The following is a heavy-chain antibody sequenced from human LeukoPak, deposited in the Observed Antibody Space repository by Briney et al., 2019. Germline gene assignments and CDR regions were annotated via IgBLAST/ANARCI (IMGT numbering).Heavy chain of an antibody. J-gene: IGHJ4*02. V-gene: IGHV3-48*01. Sequence: GGSLRLSCAASGFTFNGSAMHWVRQAPGKGLEWVSYISSSSSTIYYADSVKGRFTISRDNAKNLLYLQMNSLRAEGTAVYYCARSTSCVDYGGQGTLVTVSS. CDR2: ISSSSSTI. D-gene: IGHD2-2*01. CDR1: GFTFNGSA. CDR3: ARSTSCVDY.